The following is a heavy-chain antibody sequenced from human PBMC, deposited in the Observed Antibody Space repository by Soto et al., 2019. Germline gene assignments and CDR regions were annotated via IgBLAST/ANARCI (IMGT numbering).Heavy chain of an antibody. D-gene: IGHD3-3*01. CDR2: IYYSGST. CDR3: ARHTLGDYDFWSGYYGYYYYMDV. V-gene: IGHV4-39*01. CDR1: GGSISSSSYY. Sequence: PSETLSLTCTVSGGSISSSSYYWGWIRQPPGKGLEWIGSIYYSGSTYYNPSLKSRVTISVDTSKNQFSLKLSSVTAADTAVYYCARHTLGDYDFWSGYYGYYYYMDVWGKGTTVTVSS. J-gene: IGHJ6*03.